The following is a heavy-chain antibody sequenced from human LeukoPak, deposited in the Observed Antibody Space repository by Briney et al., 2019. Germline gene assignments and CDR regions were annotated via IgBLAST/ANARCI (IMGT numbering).Heavy chain of an antibody. Sequence: GGSLRLSCAASGFTFHDYGMSWVRQAPGKGLEWVSGINWNGGSTGYADSVKGRFTISRDNAKNSLYLQMNSLGAEDTALYYCARVNYYDGSGYYYFDYWGQGTLVTVSS. CDR1: GFTFHDYG. CDR3: ARVNYYDGSGYYYFDY. V-gene: IGHV3-20*04. CDR2: INWNGGST. J-gene: IGHJ4*02. D-gene: IGHD3-22*01.